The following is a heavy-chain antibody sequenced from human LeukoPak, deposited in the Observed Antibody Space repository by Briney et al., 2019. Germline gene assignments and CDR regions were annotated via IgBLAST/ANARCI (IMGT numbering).Heavy chain of an antibody. CDR3: ASSYYYDSSGYYYSY. Sequence: SVKVSCKASGYTFTSYGISWVRQSPGQGLEWMGQIIPLFGTTNYAQKFQGRVSITADESTSTAYMELSSLRSEDTAVYYCASSYYYDSSGYYYSYWGQGALVTVSS. V-gene: IGHV1-69*13. J-gene: IGHJ4*02. CDR1: GYTFTSYG. D-gene: IGHD3-22*01. CDR2: IIPLFGTT.